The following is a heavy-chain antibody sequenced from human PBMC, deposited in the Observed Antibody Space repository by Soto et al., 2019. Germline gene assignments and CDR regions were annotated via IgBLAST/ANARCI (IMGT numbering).Heavy chain of an antibody. J-gene: IGHJ6*02. CDR3: AREVEAGDYYYGMDV. D-gene: IGHD2-15*01. Sequence: PGGSLRLSCAASGFTFSSYSMNWVRQAPGKGLEWVSYISSSSTIYYADSVKGRFTISRDNAKNSLYLQMNSLRDEDTAVYYCAREVEAGDYYYGMDVWGQGTTVTVSS. CDR1: GFTFSSYS. V-gene: IGHV3-48*02. CDR2: ISSSSTI.